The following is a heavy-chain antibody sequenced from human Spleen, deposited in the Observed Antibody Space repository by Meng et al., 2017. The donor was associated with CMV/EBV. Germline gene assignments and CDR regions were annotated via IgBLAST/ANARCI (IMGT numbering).Heavy chain of an antibody. D-gene: IGHD5-18*01. CDR3: ARDWGYGYKTTPYYLDY. V-gene: IGHV3-30-3*01. Sequence: FTFRNSAMHWVRQAPGKGLEWVAIISYDGTSKYYTDSVKGRFTISRDNPKNTLYLQLDSLRADDTAVYFCARDWGYGYKTTPYYLDYWGQGTLVTVSS. J-gene: IGHJ4*02. CDR2: ISYDGTSK. CDR1: FTFRNSA.